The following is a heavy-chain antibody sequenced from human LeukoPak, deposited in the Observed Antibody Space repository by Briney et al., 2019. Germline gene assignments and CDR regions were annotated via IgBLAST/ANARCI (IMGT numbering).Heavy chain of an antibody. CDR3: ARQWYSSSWHDLGYFQH. CDR1: GGSISSSSYY. Sequence: SETLSLTCTVSGGSISSSSYYWGWICQPPGKGLEWIGSIYYSGSTYYNPSLESRVTISVDTSKNQFSLKLSSVTAADTAVYYCARQWYSSSWHDLGYFQHWGQGTLVTVSS. J-gene: IGHJ1*01. V-gene: IGHV4-39*01. D-gene: IGHD6-13*01. CDR2: IYYSGST.